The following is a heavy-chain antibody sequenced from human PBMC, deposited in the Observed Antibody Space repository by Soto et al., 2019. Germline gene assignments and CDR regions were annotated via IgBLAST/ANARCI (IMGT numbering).Heavy chain of an antibody. D-gene: IGHD3-10*01. CDR3: AGGEYYYGSLFDY. Sequence: GGSLRLSCAASGFTFSSYSMNWVRQAPGKGLEWVSYISSSSGIIHYADSVKGRFTISRDNAKKSLYLQMNSLRDEDTAVYYCAGGEYYYGSLFDYWGQGTLVTVSS. CDR2: ISSSSGII. CDR1: GFTFSSYS. V-gene: IGHV3-48*02. J-gene: IGHJ4*02.